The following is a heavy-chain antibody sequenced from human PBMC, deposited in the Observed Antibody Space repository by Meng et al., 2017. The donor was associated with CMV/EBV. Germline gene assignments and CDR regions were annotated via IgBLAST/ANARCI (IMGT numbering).Heavy chain of an antibody. CDR1: GFSFSSYW. V-gene: IGHV3-74*01. J-gene: IGHJ4*02. CDR2: IDTGGSTI. CDR3: ARDLSGERDY. Sequence: VELVESGGRLGSPGGPLRLSCAAPGFSFSSYWMHWVRQVPGKGLVWVSRIDTGGSTINYADSVKGRFTISRDNTKNTLYLQMNSLRAEDTAIYYCARDLSGERDYWGQGTLVTVSS. D-gene: IGHD1-26*01.